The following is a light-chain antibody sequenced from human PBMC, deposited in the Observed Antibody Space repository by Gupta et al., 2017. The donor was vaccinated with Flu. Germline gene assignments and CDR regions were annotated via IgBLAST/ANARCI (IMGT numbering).Light chain of an antibody. CDR3: QHDGSSSGT. Sequence: ESVLTQSPWTLCLSPGESATVVCRASQSVSSNYLAGYQHKPGQAPRLLIYGASSRATDIPDRFSGSGYATQFTLTIIRREPEAFAVYYCQHDGSSSGTFGQGTKVEIK. J-gene: IGKJ1*01. CDR1: QSVSSNY. V-gene: IGKV3-20*01. CDR2: GAS.